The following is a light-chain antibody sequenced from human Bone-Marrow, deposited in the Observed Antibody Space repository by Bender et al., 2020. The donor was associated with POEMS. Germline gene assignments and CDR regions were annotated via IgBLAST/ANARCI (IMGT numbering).Light chain of an antibody. Sequence: SSELTQDPTVSVALGQTVRLTCQGDSLRIFYATWYQQKPGQAPVLVIYKDSERPSGIPERFSGSSSGTTATLTISGVQAEDEADYYCQSSDKTRSYYVFGGGTKVTVL. CDR2: KDS. CDR1: SLRIFY. CDR3: QSSDKTRSYYV. V-gene: IGLV3-19*01. J-gene: IGLJ1*01.